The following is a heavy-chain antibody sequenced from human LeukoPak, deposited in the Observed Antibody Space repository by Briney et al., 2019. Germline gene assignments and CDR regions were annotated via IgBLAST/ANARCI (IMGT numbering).Heavy chain of an antibody. CDR2: IYFSVST. Sequence: RPSETLFLTCTVSGGSISSYYWSWIPQPPGKGLEWNGYIYFSVSTNYNPSLKSRVTISVDTSKNQFSLKLSSVTAAATAVYYCARDYYYDCSGYWFDPWRQGTLVTVSS. CDR1: GGSISSYY. J-gene: IGHJ5*01. V-gene: IGHV4-59*01. D-gene: IGHD3-22*01. CDR3: ARDYYYDCSGYWFDP.